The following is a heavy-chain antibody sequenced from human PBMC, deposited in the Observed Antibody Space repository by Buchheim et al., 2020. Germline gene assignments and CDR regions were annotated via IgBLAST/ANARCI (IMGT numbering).Heavy chain of an antibody. Sequence: VQLLESGGGLVQPGGSLRLSCAASGFTFSSYDMSWVRQAPGKGLEWVSVISGSGGRTYYADSVKGRFTISRDNSKNKLYLQMNSLRAEDTAVYYCASPQVVIEASTSWGQGTL. CDR2: ISGSGGRT. V-gene: IGHV3-23*01. CDR1: GFTFSSYD. J-gene: IGHJ5*02. D-gene: IGHD4-23*01. CDR3: ASPQVVIEASTS.